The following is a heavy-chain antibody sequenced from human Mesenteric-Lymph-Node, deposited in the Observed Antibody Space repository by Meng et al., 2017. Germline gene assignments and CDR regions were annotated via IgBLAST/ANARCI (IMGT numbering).Heavy chain of an antibody. CDR3: AAEADITGTPH. D-gene: IGHD1-7*01. CDR2: IQGGGST. CDR1: GFSVSNDI. J-gene: IGHJ4*02. Sequence: GGSLRPSCEASGFSVSNDIMNWVRQAPGMGLEWVSIIQGGGSTFYADPVRGRFTISRDNSKNTLYLQMNSLRSEDTAVYYCAAEADITGTPHWGQGTLVTVSS. V-gene: IGHV3-53*01.